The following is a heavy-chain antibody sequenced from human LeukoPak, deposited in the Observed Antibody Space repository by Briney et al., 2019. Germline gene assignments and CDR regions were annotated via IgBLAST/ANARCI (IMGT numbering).Heavy chain of an antibody. V-gene: IGHV4-4*07. CDR1: GSSISSYY. J-gene: IGHJ4*02. CDR2: IYTSGST. D-gene: IGHD2-2*01. CDR3: VREQLLVRGQVFTDY. Sequence: SETLSLTCTVSGSSISSYYWSWIRQPAGKGLEWIGRIYTSGSTNYNPSLKSRVTMSVDTSKNQFSLKLSSVTAADTAVYYCVREQLLVRGQVFTDYWGQGTLVTVSS.